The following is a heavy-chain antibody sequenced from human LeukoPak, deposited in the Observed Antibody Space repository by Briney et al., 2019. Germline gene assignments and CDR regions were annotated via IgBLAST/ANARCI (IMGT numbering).Heavy chain of an antibody. CDR3: ARTRSGGVVTATGY. V-gene: IGHV7-4-1*01. D-gene: IGHD2-21*02. Sequence: ASVKVSCQASGYTFTSYAMNWVRQAPGQGLAWMGWINTNTGNPTYAQGFTGRFVFSLDTSVSTAYLQIGSLKAEDTAVYYCARTRSGGVVTATGYWGQGTLVTVSS. CDR2: INTNTGNP. J-gene: IGHJ4*02. CDR1: GYTFTSYA.